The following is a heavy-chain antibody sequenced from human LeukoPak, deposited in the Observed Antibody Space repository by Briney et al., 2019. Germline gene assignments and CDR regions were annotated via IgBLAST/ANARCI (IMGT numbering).Heavy chain of an antibody. CDR2: FYYSGST. Sequence: PSETLSLTCAVYGGSFSGYYWSWIRQPPGKGLEYIGSFYYSGSTYYNPSLKSRVTISKDTSKNHFSLKLSSVTAADTAVYYCARVGAVIYYYDSSGYYRAFDIWGQGTMVTVSS. J-gene: IGHJ3*02. CDR3: ARVGAVIYYYDSSGYYRAFDI. CDR1: GGSFSGYY. D-gene: IGHD3-22*01. V-gene: IGHV4-34*01.